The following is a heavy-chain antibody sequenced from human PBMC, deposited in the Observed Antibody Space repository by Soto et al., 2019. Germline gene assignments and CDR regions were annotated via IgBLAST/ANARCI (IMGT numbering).Heavy chain of an antibody. CDR2: IYYSGST. V-gene: IGHV4-59*08. Sequence: QVQLQESGPGLEKPSETLSLTCTVSGGSISSYYWSWIRQPPGKGLEWIGYIYYSGSTNYNPSLKSRVTISVDTSKNQFSLKLNSVTAADTAVYYCARRYGVYFDYWGQGTLVTVSS. CDR1: GGSISSYY. D-gene: IGHD4-17*01. CDR3: ARRYGVYFDY. J-gene: IGHJ4*02.